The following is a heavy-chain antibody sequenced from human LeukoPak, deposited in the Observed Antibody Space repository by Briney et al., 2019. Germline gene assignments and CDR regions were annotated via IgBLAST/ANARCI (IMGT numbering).Heavy chain of an antibody. CDR2: VYYSGST. Sequence: SETLSLTCTVSGGSISGYYWSWIRQPPGKGLEWVGYVYYSGSTNYNPSLKSRVTISVDTSKNQFSLKLSSVTAADTAVYYCARVPGGDFDLWGRGTLVTVSS. CDR1: GGSISGYY. V-gene: IGHV4-59*01. J-gene: IGHJ2*01. D-gene: IGHD4-23*01. CDR3: ARVPGGDFDL.